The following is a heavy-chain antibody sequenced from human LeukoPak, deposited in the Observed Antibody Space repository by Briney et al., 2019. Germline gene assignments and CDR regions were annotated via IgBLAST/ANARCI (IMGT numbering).Heavy chain of an antibody. CDR1: GYTFTSYG. Sequence: ASVKVSCKASGYTFTSYGISWVRQAPGQGLEWMGWISAYNGNTNYAQKLQGRVTMTTDTSTSTAYMELRSLRSDDTAVYYCARDERITIFGVVIQNLDYWGQGTLVTVSS. CDR3: ARDERITIFGVVIQNLDY. V-gene: IGHV1-18*01. D-gene: IGHD3-3*01. CDR2: ISAYNGNT. J-gene: IGHJ4*02.